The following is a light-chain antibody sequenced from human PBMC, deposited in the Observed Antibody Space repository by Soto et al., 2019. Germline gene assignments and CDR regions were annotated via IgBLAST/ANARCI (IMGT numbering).Light chain of an antibody. Sequence: EILLTQSPGTLSLSPGERGTLSCRASQRFGISNLAWYQQKPGQAPRLLIYSTSSRATGIPDRFSGSGSGTDFTLTISRLEPEDFAVYYCQQYGNSPWTFGQGTKVDIK. CDR1: QRFGISN. CDR3: QQYGNSPWT. V-gene: IGKV3-20*01. J-gene: IGKJ1*01. CDR2: STS.